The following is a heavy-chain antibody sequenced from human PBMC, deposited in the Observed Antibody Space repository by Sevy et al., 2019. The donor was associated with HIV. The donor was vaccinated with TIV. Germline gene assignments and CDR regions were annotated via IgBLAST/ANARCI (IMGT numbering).Heavy chain of an antibody. V-gene: IGHV3-23*01. Sequence: GGSPRLSCAASGFTFSTYAMTWVRQGPGKGLEWVSSISASGGSTFYADSVKGRFTISRDNSKNTLYLQMNSLRADDTAVYYCAKRNTNWGQGTLVTVSS. CDR2: ISASGGST. CDR1: GFTFSTYA. CDR3: AKRNTN. J-gene: IGHJ4*02.